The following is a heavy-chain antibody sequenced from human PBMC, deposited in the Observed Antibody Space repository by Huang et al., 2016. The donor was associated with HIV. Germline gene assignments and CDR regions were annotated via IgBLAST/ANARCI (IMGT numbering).Heavy chain of an antibody. Sequence: EVQLVESGGGLVQPGGSQRLSCETSGFTFRSYWMHWVRQRPGKGMVWVSQISAAGDTTDYADSVNGRFTISRDNAKSTLFLQMNSLRAEDTALYFCSRGPLAGSLIPLPHNWGQGTLVSVSS. D-gene: IGHD5-18*01. CDR1: GFTFRSYW. CDR2: ISAAGDTT. V-gene: IGHV3-74*01. J-gene: IGHJ4*03. CDR3: SRGPLAGSLIPLPHN.